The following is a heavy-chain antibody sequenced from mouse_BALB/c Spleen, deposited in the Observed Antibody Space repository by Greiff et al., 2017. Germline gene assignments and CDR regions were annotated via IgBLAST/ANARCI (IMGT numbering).Heavy chain of an antibody. D-gene: IGHD2-14*01. J-gene: IGHJ3*01. CDR1: GYAFTNYL. CDR2: INPGSGGT. V-gene: IGHV1-54*01. Sequence: QVQLQQSGAELVRPGTSVKVSCKASGYAFTNYLIEWVKQRPGQGLEWIGVINPGSGGTNYNEKFKGKATLTADKSSSTAYMQLSSLTSDDSAVYFCARGDYRYDRFAYWGQGTLVTVSA. CDR3: ARGDYRYDRFAY.